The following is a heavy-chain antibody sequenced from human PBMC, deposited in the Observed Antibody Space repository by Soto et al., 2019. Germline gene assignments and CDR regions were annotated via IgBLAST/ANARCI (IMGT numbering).Heavy chain of an antibody. J-gene: IGHJ4*02. D-gene: IGHD5-12*01. CDR3: ARDLVPGYTGFSDY. CDR1: GYTFSNYG. Sequence: ASVKVSCKTSGYTFSNYGINWVRQAPGQGLEWMGWISAYNGNTNFAQKLQGRVSLTTDTSSTTAYMELRSLTSDDTAVYYCARDLVPGYTGFSDYWGQGTLVIVSS. CDR2: ISAYNGNT. V-gene: IGHV1-18*01.